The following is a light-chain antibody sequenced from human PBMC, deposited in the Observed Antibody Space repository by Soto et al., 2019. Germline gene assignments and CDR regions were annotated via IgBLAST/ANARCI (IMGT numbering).Light chain of an antibody. CDR3: SSFTGASTI. Sequence: QSAHAHPPSAPWSPGQSVTISCTGTSSDVGGYNYVSWYQQHPGKAPKLVIYEVTKRPSGVPDRFSGSKSGNTASLTVSGLQAEDEADYYCSSFTGASTIFGTGTKVTVL. V-gene: IGLV2-8*01. CDR1: SSDVGGYNY. CDR2: EVT. J-gene: IGLJ1*01.